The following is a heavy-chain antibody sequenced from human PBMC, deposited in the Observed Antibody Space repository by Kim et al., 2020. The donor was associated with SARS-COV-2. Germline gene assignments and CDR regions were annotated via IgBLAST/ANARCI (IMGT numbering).Heavy chain of an antibody. J-gene: IGHJ3*02. CDR2: ISYDGSNK. D-gene: IGHD5-18*01. CDR3: AKDGQDGYSRHDAFDI. CDR1: GFTFSSYG. V-gene: IGHV3-30*18. Sequence: GGSLRLSCAASGFTFSSYGMHWVRQAPGKGLEWVAVISYDGSNKYYADSVKGRFTISRDNSKNTLYLQMNSLRAEDTAVYYCAKDGQDGYSRHDAFDIWG.